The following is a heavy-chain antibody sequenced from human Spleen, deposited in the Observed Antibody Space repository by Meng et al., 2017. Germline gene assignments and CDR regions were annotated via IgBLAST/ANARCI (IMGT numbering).Heavy chain of an antibody. V-gene: IGHV3-30*04. CDR3: AREVWGPRITRFTFYASDL. J-gene: IGHJ3*01. CDR1: GFTFSNYA. Sequence: GESLKISCAASGFTFSNYAMHWVRQAPGKGLEWAVGISFDGSHRNYVDSVKGRFTVSRDNSKNTLYLQMSSLRPEDTAVYYCAREVWGPRITRFTFYASDLWGQGTMVTVSS. CDR2: ISFDGSHR. D-gene: IGHD3-9*01.